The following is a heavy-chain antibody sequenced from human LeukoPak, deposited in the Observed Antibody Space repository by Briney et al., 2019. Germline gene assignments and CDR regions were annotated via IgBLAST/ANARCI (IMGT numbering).Heavy chain of an antibody. CDR1: GFTFSSYS. Sequence: GGSLRLSCAASGFTFSSYSMTWVRQAPGKGLEWVSSISSSSSYIYYADSVKGRFTISRDNAKNSLYLQMNSLRAEDTAVYYCARDEDGYNDYWGQGTLVTVSS. V-gene: IGHV3-21*01. D-gene: IGHD5-24*01. CDR2: ISSSSSYI. J-gene: IGHJ4*02. CDR3: ARDEDGYNDY.